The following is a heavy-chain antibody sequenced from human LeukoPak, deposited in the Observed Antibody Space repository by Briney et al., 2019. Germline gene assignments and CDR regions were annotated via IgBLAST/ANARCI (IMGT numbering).Heavy chain of an antibody. V-gene: IGHV4-34*01. D-gene: IGHD5-24*01. Sequence: PSETLSLTCAVYGGSFSGYYWSWIRQPPGKGLEWIGEINHSGSTNYNPSLKSRVTISVDTSKNQFSLKLSSVTAADTAVYYCARVQRWLQSIDYWGQGTLVTVSS. CDR2: INHSGST. CDR3: ARVQRWLQSIDY. J-gene: IGHJ4*02. CDR1: GGSFSGYY.